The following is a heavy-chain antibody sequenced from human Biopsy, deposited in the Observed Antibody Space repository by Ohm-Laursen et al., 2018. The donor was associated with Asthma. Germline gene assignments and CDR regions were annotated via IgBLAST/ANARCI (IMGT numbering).Heavy chain of an antibody. J-gene: IGHJ6*02. CDR1: SGSGGYMRSGNYY. CDR2: IYYSGPT. V-gene: IGHV4-39*01. CDR3: VRGSSSWHHGPFHYYYGLDV. D-gene: IGHD6-13*01. Sequence: SETLSLTCSLSSGSGGYMRSGNYYWGWIRQPPGKGLEWIGSIYYSGPTYYNPSLGSQVTVSADTSKNQFSLKLTSVTAADTAVYYCVRGSSSWHHGPFHYYYGLDVWGQGTTATVSS.